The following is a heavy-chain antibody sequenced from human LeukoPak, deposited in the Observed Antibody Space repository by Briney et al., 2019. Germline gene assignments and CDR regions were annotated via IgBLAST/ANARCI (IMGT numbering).Heavy chain of an antibody. V-gene: IGHV4-34*01. D-gene: IGHD6-19*01. CDR2: INHSGST. CDR1: GGSFSGYY. Sequence: ASETLSLTCAVYGGSFSGYYRSWIRQPPGKGLEWIGEINHSGSTNYNPSLKSRVTISVDTSKNQFSLKLSSVTAADTAVYYCARGSWYSSGWYFFDYWGQGTLVTVSS. J-gene: IGHJ4*02. CDR3: ARGSWYSSGWYFFDY.